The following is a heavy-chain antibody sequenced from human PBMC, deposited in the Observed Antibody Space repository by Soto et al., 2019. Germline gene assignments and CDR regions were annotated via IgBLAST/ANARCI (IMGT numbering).Heavy chain of an antibody. D-gene: IGHD3-22*01. CDR3: ARDNGRKRITMIGDNWFDP. V-gene: IGHV4-38-2*02. Sequence: SVPLSLTCAVAGYSIISGYYWGWIRQPPGKGLEWIGSIYHSGSTYYNPSLKSRVTISVDTSKNQFSLKLSSVTAADTAVYYCARDNGRKRITMIGDNWFDPWGQGTLVTVSS. CDR1: GYSIISGYY. J-gene: IGHJ5*02. CDR2: IYHSGST.